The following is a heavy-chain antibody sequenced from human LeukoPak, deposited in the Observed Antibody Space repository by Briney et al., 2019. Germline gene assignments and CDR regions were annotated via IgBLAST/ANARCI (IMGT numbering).Heavy chain of an antibody. Sequence: SYISSSSSTIYYADSVKGRFTISRDNAKNSLYLQMNSLRAEDTAVYYCARVRGSYYGYMDVWGKGTTVTVSS. CDR3: ARVRGSYYGYMDV. D-gene: IGHD1-26*01. J-gene: IGHJ6*03. CDR2: ISSSSSTI. V-gene: IGHV3-48*01.